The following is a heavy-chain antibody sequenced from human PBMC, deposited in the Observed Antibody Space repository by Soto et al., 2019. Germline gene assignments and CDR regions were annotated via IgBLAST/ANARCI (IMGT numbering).Heavy chain of an antibody. CDR3: ARDPRGPNGWFDP. V-gene: IGHV1-3*01. CDR2: INAGNGNT. D-gene: IGHD2-8*01. CDR1: GYTFTSYA. Sequence: QVQLVQSGAEVKKPGASVKVSCKASGYTFTSYAMHWVRQAPGQRLEWMGWINAGNGNTKYSQKFQGRVTITRDTYASTAYMELSSLRSEDTAVYYCARDPRGPNGWFDPWGQGTLVTVSS. J-gene: IGHJ5*02.